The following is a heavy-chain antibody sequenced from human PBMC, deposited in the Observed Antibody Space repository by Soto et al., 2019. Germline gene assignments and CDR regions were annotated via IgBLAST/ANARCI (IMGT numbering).Heavy chain of an antibody. J-gene: IGHJ4*02. CDR2: ISYDGSNK. Sequence: QVQLVESGGGVVQPGRSLRLSCAASGFTFSSYGMHWVRQAPGKGLEWVAVISYDGSNKYYAYSVKGRFTISRDNSKNTLYRQMNSLRAEDTAVYYCAKDWARVGATIFDYWGQRSLVTVFS. V-gene: IGHV3-30*18. D-gene: IGHD1-26*01. CDR3: AKDWARVGATIFDY. CDR1: GFTFSSYG.